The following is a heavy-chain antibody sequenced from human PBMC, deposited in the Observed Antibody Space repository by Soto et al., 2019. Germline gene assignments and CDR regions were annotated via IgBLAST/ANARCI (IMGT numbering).Heavy chain of an antibody. D-gene: IGHD3-10*01. CDR2: ISGSGGST. V-gene: IGHV3-23*01. J-gene: IGHJ6*02. CDR3: AKVIMNGSGRYDYYYYGMDV. CDR1: GFSFSTHY. Sequence: GGSLRLSCAASGFSFSTHYMNWVRQTPGKGLEWVSSISGSGGSTYYADSVKGRFTISRDNSKNTLYLQMNSLRAEDTAVYYCAKVIMNGSGRYDYYYYGMDVWGQGTTVTVSS.